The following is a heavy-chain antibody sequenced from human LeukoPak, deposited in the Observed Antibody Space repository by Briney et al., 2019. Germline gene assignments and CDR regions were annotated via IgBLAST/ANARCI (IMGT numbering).Heavy chain of an antibody. CDR1: GFTFSFYA. CDR2: ITSSGNTT. J-gene: IGHJ4*02. D-gene: IGHD1-1*01. Sequence: PGGSLRLSCAASGFTFSFYAMSWVRQAPGKGLEWVAGITSSGNTTYYADPVKGRFTISRDNSRNILYLQMNSLRAEDTAVYYCVRDPSGSGFAFDSWGQGALVTVSS. CDR3: VRDPSGSGFAFDS. V-gene: IGHV3-23*01.